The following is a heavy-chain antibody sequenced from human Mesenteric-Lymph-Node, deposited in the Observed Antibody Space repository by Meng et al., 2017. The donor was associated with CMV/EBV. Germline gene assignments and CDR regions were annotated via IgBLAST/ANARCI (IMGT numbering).Heavy chain of an antibody. D-gene: IGHD1-26*01. J-gene: IGHJ3*02. CDR3: AKGREDSSYAFDI. CDR2: ISSSSSTI. V-gene: IGHV3-48*04. Sequence: GESLKISCAASGFTFSSYSMNWVRQAPGKGLEWVSYISSSSSTIYYADSVKGRFTISRDNSKNSLYLQMSSLRTEDTALYYCAKGREDSSYAFDIWGQGTMVTVSS. CDR1: GFTFSSYS.